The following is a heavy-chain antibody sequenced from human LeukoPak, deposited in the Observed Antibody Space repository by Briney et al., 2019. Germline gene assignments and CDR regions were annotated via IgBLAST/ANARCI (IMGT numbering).Heavy chain of an antibody. V-gene: IGHV4-39*01. J-gene: IGHJ5*02. D-gene: IGHD2-2*01. Sequence: SETLSLTCTVSGGSISSSSYYWGWIRQPPGKGLEWIGSIYYSGSTYYNPSLKSRVTISVDTSKNQFSLKLSSVTAADTAVYYCASSIVVVPAAIGGGGFDPWGQGTLVTVSS. CDR1: GGSISSSSYY. CDR2: IYYSGST. CDR3: ASSIVVVPAAIGGGGFDP.